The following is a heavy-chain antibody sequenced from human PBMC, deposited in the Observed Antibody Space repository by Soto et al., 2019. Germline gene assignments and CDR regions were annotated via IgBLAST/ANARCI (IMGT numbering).Heavy chain of an antibody. CDR1: GGSLNNYY. Sequence: QVQLQESGPRLVKPSETLSLTCTVSGGSLNNYYWSWIRQPAGKGLEWIGRVYTVGSTNYNPSLQSRVTMSIDTSKNHFSLRLTSVTAADTAVYYCARSPLTHSYAQFDSWGQGSLVTVSS. CDR3: ARSPLTHSYAQFDS. J-gene: IGHJ4*02. V-gene: IGHV4-4*07. CDR2: VYTVGST. D-gene: IGHD3-16*01.